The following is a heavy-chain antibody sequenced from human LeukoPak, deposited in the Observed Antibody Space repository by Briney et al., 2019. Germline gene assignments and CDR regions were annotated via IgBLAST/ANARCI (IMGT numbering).Heavy chain of an antibody. CDR1: GFTFSSYV. CDR3: AKSTIVGATVDAFDI. CDR2: IRYDGTNR. D-gene: IGHD1-26*01. J-gene: IGHJ3*02. Sequence: GGSLRLSCAASGFTFSSYVMHWVRQAPGKGLEWVAFIRYDGTNRYYADSVKGRFTISRDNFKNTLYLQMNSLRAEDTAVYYCAKSTIVGATVDAFDIWGQGTMVTVSS. V-gene: IGHV3-30*02.